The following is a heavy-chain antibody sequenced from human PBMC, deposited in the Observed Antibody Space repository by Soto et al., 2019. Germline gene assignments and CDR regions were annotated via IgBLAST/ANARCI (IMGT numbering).Heavy chain of an antibody. CDR1: GYTFTDYA. D-gene: IGHD6-19*01. CDR2: INAGNGNT. V-gene: IGHV1-3*05. Sequence: QVQLVQSGAEEKKPGASVKVSCKASGYTFTDYAMHWVRQAPGQRLEWMGWINAGNGNTKYSQNFQGRVTITRDTSASTAYMERSSLRSEDTAVYYCARAVAVPADFDYWGQGTLVTVSS. CDR3: ARAVAVPADFDY. J-gene: IGHJ4*02.